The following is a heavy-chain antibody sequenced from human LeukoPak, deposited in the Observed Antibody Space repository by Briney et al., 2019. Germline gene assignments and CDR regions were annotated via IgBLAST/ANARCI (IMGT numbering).Heavy chain of an antibody. J-gene: IGHJ3*02. CDR1: GYTFTSYG. Sequence: ASVKVSCKASGYTFTSYGISWVRQAPGQGLEWMGWISAYNGNTNYAQKLQGRVTMTTDTSRSTAYMELRSLRSDDTDVYYCARDRFPLPGPLYDSSGYHKWHDAFDIWGQGTMVTVSS. V-gene: IGHV1-18*01. CDR3: ARDRFPLPGPLYDSSGYHKWHDAFDI. CDR2: ISAYNGNT. D-gene: IGHD3-22*01.